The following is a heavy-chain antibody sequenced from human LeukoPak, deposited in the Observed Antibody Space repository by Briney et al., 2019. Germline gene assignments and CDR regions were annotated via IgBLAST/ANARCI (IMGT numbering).Heavy chain of an antibody. V-gene: IGHV3-53*01. Sequence: GGSLRLSCAASGFTVSSNYMSWVRQAPGKGLEWVSVIYSGGSTYYADSVKGRFTISRDNSKNTLYLQMNSLRAEDTAVYYCARDLKGWGDYYYYGMDVWGQGTTVTVSS. CDR3: ARDLKGWGDYYYYGMDV. CDR2: IYSGGST. D-gene: IGHD3-10*01. J-gene: IGHJ6*02. CDR1: GFTVSSNY.